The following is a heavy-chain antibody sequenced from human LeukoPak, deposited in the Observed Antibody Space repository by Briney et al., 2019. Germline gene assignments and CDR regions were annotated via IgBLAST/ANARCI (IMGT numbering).Heavy chain of an antibody. CDR2: INPDSGGT. Sequence: ASVKVSCKASGYTFTSYYMHWVRQAPGQGLEWMGWINPDSGGTNYAQKFQGRVTMTRDTSISTAYMELSRLRSDDTAVYYCASPSSPRYYYYYMDVWGKGTTVTVSS. V-gene: IGHV1-2*02. CDR1: GYTFTSYY. D-gene: IGHD6-13*01. CDR3: ASPSSPRYYYYYMDV. J-gene: IGHJ6*03.